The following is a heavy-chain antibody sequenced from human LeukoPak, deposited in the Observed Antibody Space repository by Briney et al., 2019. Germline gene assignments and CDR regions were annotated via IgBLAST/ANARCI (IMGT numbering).Heavy chain of an antibody. V-gene: IGHV4-59*01. J-gene: IGHJ4*02. D-gene: IGHD3-3*01. Sequence: PSETLSLTCTVSGGSISNYYWSWIRQPPGKGLEWIGYIYYSGSTNYNPSLKSRVTISVDTSKNQFSLQLTSVTAADTAVYYCASGYDFWSGQQFDYWGQGSLVTVSS. CDR3: ASGYDFWSGQQFDY. CDR2: IYYSGST. CDR1: GGSISNYY.